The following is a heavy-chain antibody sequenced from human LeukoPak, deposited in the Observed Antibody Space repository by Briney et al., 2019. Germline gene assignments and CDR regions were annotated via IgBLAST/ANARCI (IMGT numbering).Heavy chain of an antibody. CDR2: IYYSGST. V-gene: IGHV4-59*01. J-gene: IGHJ6*02. CDR3: ARDRVGYYYGMGV. CDR1: GGSISSYY. Sequence: SETLSLTCTVSGGSISSYYWSWIRQPPGKGLEWIGYIYYSGSTNYNPSLKSRVTISVDTSKNQFSLKLSSVTAADTAVYYCARDRVGYYYGMGVWGQGTTVTVSS.